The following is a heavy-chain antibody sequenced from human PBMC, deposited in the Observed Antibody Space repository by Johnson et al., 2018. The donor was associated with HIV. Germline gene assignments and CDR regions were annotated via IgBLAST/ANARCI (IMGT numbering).Heavy chain of an antibody. Sequence: QVQLVESGGGLVQPGGSLRLSCAASGFTFSDYYMSWIRQAPGKGLEWVSYISRSGSTIYYGDSVKGRFTISRDNAKNSLYLQMNSLRAEDTALYYCARDRRVRIVARADSFDIWGHGTMVTVSS. CDR2: ISRSGSTI. CDR3: ARDRRVRIVARADSFDI. J-gene: IGHJ3*02. D-gene: IGHD6-6*01. CDR1: GFTFSDYY. V-gene: IGHV3-11*01.